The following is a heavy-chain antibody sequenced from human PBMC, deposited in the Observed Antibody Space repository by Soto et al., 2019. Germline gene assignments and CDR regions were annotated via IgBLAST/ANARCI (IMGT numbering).Heavy chain of an antibody. CDR2: IYYSGTT. V-gene: IGHV4-39*01. Sequence: SDTLSLTCTVSGRSISSSIYYWGWIRHPPGKGLEWIGRIYYSGTTYYNPSLKSRVTISVDTSKNQFSLKLGAVTAADTAVYYCARMASAYGGLYCCDHWGQGTMVTVYS. CDR3: ARMASAYGGLYCCDH. D-gene: IGHD4-17*01. CDR1: GRSISSSIYY. J-gene: IGHJ5*02.